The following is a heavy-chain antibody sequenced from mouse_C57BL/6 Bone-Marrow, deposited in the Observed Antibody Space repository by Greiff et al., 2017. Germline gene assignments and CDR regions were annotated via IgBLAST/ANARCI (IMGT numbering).Heavy chain of an antibody. Sequence: DVQLVESGPELVKPGASVKISCKASGYSFTGYFMNWVKQSHGKSLEWIGGINPYNGDTFYNEKFKGKATLTVDKSSSTAHMELLSLTSEDFAVYSCARGRYYYCSYYFDYWGQGTTLTVSS. V-gene: IGHV1-37*01. CDR3: ARGRYYYCSYYFDY. CDR2: INPYNGDT. CDR1: GYSFTGYF. D-gene: IGHD1-1*01. J-gene: IGHJ2*01.